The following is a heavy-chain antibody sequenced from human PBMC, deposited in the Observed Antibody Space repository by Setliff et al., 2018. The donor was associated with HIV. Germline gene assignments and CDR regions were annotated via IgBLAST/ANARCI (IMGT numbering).Heavy chain of an antibody. V-gene: IGHV4-4*09. D-gene: IGHD2-21*02. CDR1: GDTDFY. CDR2: IHASGKT. J-gene: IGHJ4*02. CDR3: ATLDPSGGNFLAY. Sequence: SETLSLTCTVSGDTDFYWNWIRQPPGKGLEWIGYIHASGKTNYNPSLKSRVTISLDTSKMQSSLHLTSVTAADTAVYYCATLDPSGGNFLAYWGQGTLVTVSS.